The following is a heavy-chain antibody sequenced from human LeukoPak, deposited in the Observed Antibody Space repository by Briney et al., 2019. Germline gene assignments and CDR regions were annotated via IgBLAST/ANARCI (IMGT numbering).Heavy chain of an antibody. CDR3: ARDSGAGDYVYYYYYYGMDV. D-gene: IGHD4-17*01. CDR2: ISAYNGNT. J-gene: IGHJ6*02. V-gene: IGHV1-18*01. CDR1: GGTFSSYA. Sequence: ASVKVSCKASGGTFSSYAISWVRQAPGQGREWMGWISAYNGNTNYAQKLQGRVTMPTDTSTSTAYMELRSLRSDDTAVYYCARDSGAGDYVYYYYYYGMDVWGQGTTVTVSS.